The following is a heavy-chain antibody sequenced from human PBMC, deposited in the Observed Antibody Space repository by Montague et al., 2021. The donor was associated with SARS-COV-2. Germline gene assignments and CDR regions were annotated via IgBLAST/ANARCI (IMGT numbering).Heavy chain of an antibody. Sequence: CAISGDSVASKPATWNWIRQSSSRGSQWQGITYHRPKWYHDYAISLKSRITINPDTSKNQFSLQLSSVAPEDTAVFYCARTTTRMLYPENAFDIWGQGTMVTVFS. CDR2: TYHRPKWYH. CDR1: GDSVASKPAT. V-gene: IGHV6-1*01. CDR3: ARTTTRMLYPENAFDI. J-gene: IGHJ3*02. D-gene: IGHD2-15*01.